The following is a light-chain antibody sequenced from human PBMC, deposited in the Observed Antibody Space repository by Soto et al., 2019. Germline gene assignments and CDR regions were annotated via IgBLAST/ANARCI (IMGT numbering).Light chain of an antibody. Sequence: IVMTQTPLSSPVTLGQPASISCRSSQSLVHSDGNTYLSCLQQRPGQPPRLLIYMISNRCSGVPDRFSGSGAGTYFTLKISRVEGEDVGVYYCMQATQPSTFGQGTKLEIK. CDR3: MQATQPST. V-gene: IGKV2-24*01. CDR2: MIS. CDR1: QSLVHSDGNTY. J-gene: IGKJ2*01.